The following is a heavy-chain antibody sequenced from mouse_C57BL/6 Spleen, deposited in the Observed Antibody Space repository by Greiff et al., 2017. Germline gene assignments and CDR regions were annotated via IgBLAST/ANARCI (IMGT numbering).Heavy chain of an antibody. CDR1: GYAFSSSW. CDR2: IYPGDGDT. V-gene: IGHV1-82*01. D-gene: IGHD1-1*01. Sequence: VQLQQSGPELVKPGASVKISCKASGYAFSSSWMNWVKQRPGKGLEWIGRIYPGDGDTNYNGKFKGKATLTAYKSSSTAYMQLSSLTSEDSAVYFCARDYGSSYFDYWGQGTTLTVSS. J-gene: IGHJ2*01. CDR3: ARDYGSSYFDY.